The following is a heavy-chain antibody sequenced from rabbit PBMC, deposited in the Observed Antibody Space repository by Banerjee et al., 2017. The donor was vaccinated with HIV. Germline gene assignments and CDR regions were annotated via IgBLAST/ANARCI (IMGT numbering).Heavy chain of an antibody. J-gene: IGHJ2*01. CDR3: ARAYGAANDFYTL. Sequence: QQQLEESGGGLVKPEGSLTLTCTASGFSFSSTYFMCWVRQAPGKGPEWSACIDTGSGNTYYASWVNGRFTISRSTSLNTVTLQMTSLTAADTAAYFCARAYGAANDFYTLWGPGTLVTVS. V-gene: IGHV1S43*01. D-gene: IGHD6-1*01. CDR1: GFSFSSTYF. CDR2: IDTGSGNT.